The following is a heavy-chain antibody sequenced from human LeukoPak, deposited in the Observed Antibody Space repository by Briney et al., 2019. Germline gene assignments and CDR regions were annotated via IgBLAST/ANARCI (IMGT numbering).Heavy chain of an antibody. CDR3: ARGASREGRYYYYGMDV. CDR1: GFHFSSYD. Sequence: GGSLRLSCAASGFHFSSYDMHWPRQATGKGLEGVSAIGTAGDPYYPGSVKGRFTISRENAKNSLYLQMNSLRAGDTAVYYCARGASREGRYYYYGMDVWGKGTTVTVSS. J-gene: IGHJ6*04. V-gene: IGHV3-13*05. CDR2: IGTAGDP. D-gene: IGHD1-26*01.